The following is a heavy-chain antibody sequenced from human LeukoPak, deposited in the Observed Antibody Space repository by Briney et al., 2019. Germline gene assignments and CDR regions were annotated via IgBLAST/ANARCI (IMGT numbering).Heavy chain of an antibody. CDR2: ISSSGSTI. Sequence: GGSLRLSCAASGFTFSSYEMNWVRQAPGKGLEWVSYISSSGSTIYYADSVKGRFTISRDNAKNSLYLQMNSLRAEDTAVYYCAALAYCGGDCYSGIDYWGQGTLVTVSS. CDR1: GFTFSSYE. D-gene: IGHD2-21*02. V-gene: IGHV3-48*03. CDR3: AALAYCGGDCYSGIDY. J-gene: IGHJ4*02.